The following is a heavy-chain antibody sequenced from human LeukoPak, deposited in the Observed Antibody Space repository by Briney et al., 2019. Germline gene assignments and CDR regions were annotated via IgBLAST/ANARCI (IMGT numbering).Heavy chain of an antibody. CDR1: GGSISSYY. CDR2: IYTSGST. CDR3: ARGFAYGDTGSFDY. V-gene: IGHV4-4*07. J-gene: IGHJ4*02. Sequence: PSETLSLTCTVSGGSISSYYWSWIRQPAGKGLEWIGRIYTSGSTNYNPSLKSRVTMSVDTSKNQFSLKLSSVTAADTAVYYCARGFAYGDTGSFDYWGQGTLVTVSS. D-gene: IGHD4-17*01.